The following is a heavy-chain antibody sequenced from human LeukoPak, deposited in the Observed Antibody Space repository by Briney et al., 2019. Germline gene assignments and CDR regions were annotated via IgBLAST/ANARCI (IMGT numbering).Heavy chain of an antibody. D-gene: IGHD3/OR15-3a*01. CDR3: TAGTGRSDFDY. CDR2: IKRKGDDGTI. Sequence: PGGSLRLSCAASGFTFSIAWMSWVRQAPGGGLEWVGRIKRKGDDGTIDYAAPVKGRLSISRDDSKNTLYLQMNSLKSEDTAVYYCTAGTGRSDFDYWGQGTLVTVSS. J-gene: IGHJ4*02. CDR1: GFTFSIAW. V-gene: IGHV3-15*01.